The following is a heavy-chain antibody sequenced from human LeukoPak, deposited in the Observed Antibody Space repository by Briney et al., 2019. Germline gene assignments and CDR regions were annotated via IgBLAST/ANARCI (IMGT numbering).Heavy chain of an antibody. D-gene: IGHD1-14*01. CDR2: IYHSGST. Sequence: TSGTLSLTCAVSGGSISSSNWWSWVRQPPGKGLEWIGEIYHSGSTNYNPSLKSRVTISVDKSKNQFSLKLSSVTAADTAVYYCARVLLPGTAYFVYWGQGTLVTVSS. CDR1: GGSISSSNW. J-gene: IGHJ4*02. V-gene: IGHV4-4*02. CDR3: ARVLLPGTAYFVY.